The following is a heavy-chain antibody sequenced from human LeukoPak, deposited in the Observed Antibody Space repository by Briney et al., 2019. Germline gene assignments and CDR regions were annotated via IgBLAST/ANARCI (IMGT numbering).Heavy chain of an antibody. Sequence: GGSLRLSCAASGFTFSSYTMNWVRQAPGKGLEWVSSITSSSSFIYYADSVKGRFTISRDNAKNSLFLKTDTLRGDDTGIYYCARDPNVLGITPYYFDFWGQGTLVTVSS. J-gene: IGHJ4*02. V-gene: IGHV3-21*01. CDR1: GFTFSSYT. CDR2: ITSSSSFI. CDR3: ARDPNVLGITPYYFDF. D-gene: IGHD3-10*02.